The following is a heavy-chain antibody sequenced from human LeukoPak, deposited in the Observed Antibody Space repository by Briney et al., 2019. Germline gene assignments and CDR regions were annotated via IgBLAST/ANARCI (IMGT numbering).Heavy chain of an antibody. CDR2: IRYDGSNK. D-gene: IGHD2-15*01. CDR1: GFTFSSYG. J-gene: IGHJ3*02. Sequence: PGGTLRLSCAASGFTFSSYGMHWVRQAPGKGLEWVAFIRYDGSNKYYADSVKGRFTTSRDNSKNTLYLQMNSLRAEDTAVYYCAKGTRYGLAAISPAFHIWGQGTMVTVSS. V-gene: IGHV3-30*02. CDR3: AKGTRYGLAAISPAFHI.